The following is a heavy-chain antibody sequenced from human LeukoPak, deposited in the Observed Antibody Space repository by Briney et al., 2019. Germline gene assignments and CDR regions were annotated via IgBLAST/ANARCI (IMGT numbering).Heavy chain of an antibody. Sequence: PSETLSLTCTVSGGSISSYYWSWIRQPPGKGLEWIGYIYYSGSTNYNPSLKSRVTISVDTSKNQFSLKLSSVTAADTAVYYCARDETYSYGLGGYYFDYWGQGTLVTVSS. CDR3: ARDETYSYGLGGYYFDY. V-gene: IGHV4-59*01. CDR1: GGSISSYY. D-gene: IGHD5-18*01. J-gene: IGHJ4*02. CDR2: IYYSGST.